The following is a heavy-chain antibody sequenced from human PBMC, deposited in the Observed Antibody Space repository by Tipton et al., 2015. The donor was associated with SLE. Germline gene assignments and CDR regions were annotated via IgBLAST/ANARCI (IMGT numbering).Heavy chain of an antibody. CDR3: ARVVAVDATYFYDLDV. J-gene: IGHJ6*02. D-gene: IGHD2-15*01. CDR2: VYDSGTT. Sequence: TLSLTCAVYGGSFSDYYWGWIRQPPGKGLEWIGSVYDSGTTHYNPSPKSRVTMSVDTSKTQFSLKLSSLTAADTAVYYCARVVAVDATYFYDLDVWGQGTTVTVSS. CDR1: GGSFSDYY. V-gene: IGHV4-34*01.